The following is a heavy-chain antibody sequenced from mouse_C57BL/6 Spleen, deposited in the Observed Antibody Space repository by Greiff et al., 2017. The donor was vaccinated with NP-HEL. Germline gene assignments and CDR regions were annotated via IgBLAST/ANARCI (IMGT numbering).Heavy chain of an antibody. D-gene: IGHD2-3*01. Sequence: VQLQQSGPELVKPGASVKISCKASGYAFSSSWMNWVKQRPGKGLEWIGRIYPGDGDTNYNGKFKGKATLTADKSSSTAYMQLSSLTSEDSAVYFCARLSDGYYPLAMDYWGQGTSVTVSS. CDR3: ARLSDGYYPLAMDY. J-gene: IGHJ4*01. CDR1: GYAFSSSW. CDR2: IYPGDGDT. V-gene: IGHV1-82*01.